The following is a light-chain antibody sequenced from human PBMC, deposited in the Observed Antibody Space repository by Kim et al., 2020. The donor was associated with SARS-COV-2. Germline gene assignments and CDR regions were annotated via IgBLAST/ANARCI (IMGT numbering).Light chain of an antibody. CDR1: SSDVGTYNL. CDR2: EVT. Sequence: GQSITISCTGTSSDVGTYNLVSWYQQHPGKAPKLMIFEVTERPSGVSNRFSGSKSANTSSLTISGLQAEDEADYYCCSYAGSSTVVFGGGTKLTVL. CDR3: CSYAGSSTVV. J-gene: IGLJ2*01. V-gene: IGLV2-23*02.